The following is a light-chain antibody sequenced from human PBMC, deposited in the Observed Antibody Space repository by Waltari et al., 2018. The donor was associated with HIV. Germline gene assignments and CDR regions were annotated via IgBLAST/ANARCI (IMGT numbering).Light chain of an antibody. J-gene: IGKJ2*01. CDR3: QQYNNLPYT. Sequence: EVVMTQSPATLSVSPGQRATLSCRASQSVSRNLAWYQQKPGQAPRLLIYGASTRATGIPARFSGSGSVTEFTLTISSLQSEDFAVYYCQQYNNLPYTFGQGTKLEIK. CDR1: QSVSRN. CDR2: GAS. V-gene: IGKV3-15*01.